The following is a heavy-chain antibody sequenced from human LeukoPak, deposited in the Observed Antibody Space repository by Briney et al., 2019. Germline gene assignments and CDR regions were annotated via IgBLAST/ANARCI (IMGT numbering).Heavy chain of an antibody. D-gene: IGHD6-6*01. CDR1: LGSIISYAYF. CDR3: ARTCIATRHFDY. Sequence: SQTLSHTCTVTLGSIISYAYFGSCTRHHPGEGLEWIGYINVSGSTYYHPAGKRRVTISVDTSKNHFFLKLSSVTAADTAVYYCARTCIATRHFDYWGQGTLVTVSS. V-gene: IGHV4-31*03. J-gene: IGHJ4*02. CDR2: INVSGST.